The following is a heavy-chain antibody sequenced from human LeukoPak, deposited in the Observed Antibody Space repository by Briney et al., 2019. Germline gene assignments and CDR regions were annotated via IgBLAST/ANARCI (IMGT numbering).Heavy chain of an antibody. CDR3: ARVQYGSSPLYFQH. Sequence: SETLSLTCTVSGVSISSGGYYWSWIRQHPGKGLEWIGYIYYSGSTYYHPSLKSRVTISVDTSKNQFSLKLSSVTAADTAVYYCARVQYGSSPLYFQHWGQGTLVTVSS. J-gene: IGHJ1*01. CDR1: GVSISSGGYY. V-gene: IGHV4-31*03. CDR2: IYYSGST. D-gene: IGHD6-6*01.